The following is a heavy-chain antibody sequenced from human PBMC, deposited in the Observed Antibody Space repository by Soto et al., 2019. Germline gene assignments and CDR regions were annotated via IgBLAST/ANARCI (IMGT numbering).Heavy chain of an antibody. CDR2: ISSSSSYI. CDR1: GFTFIGYS. D-gene: IGHD1-1*01. CDR3: ARERLQLFDI. J-gene: IGHJ3*02. Sequence: GGALRLSCAASGFTFIGYSMNWVRQAPWKGLEWVSSISSSSSYIYYADSVKGRFTISRDNAKNSLYLQMNSLRAEDTAVYYCARERLQLFDIWGQGTMVTVSS. V-gene: IGHV3-21*01.